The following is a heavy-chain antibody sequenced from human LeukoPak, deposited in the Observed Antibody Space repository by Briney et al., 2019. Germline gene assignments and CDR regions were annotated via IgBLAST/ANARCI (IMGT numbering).Heavy chain of an antibody. J-gene: IGHJ3*02. CDR3: ARHYWTPGAFDI. CDR2: INHSGNT. CDR1: GGSFSGYY. Sequence: PSETLSLTCAVYGGSFSGYYWSWIRQPPGKGLEWIGEINHSGNTNYNPSLKSRLTISVDTSKNQFSLKLSSVTAADTAVYYCARHYWTPGAFDIWGQGAMVTVSS. D-gene: IGHD3/OR15-3a*01. V-gene: IGHV4-34*01.